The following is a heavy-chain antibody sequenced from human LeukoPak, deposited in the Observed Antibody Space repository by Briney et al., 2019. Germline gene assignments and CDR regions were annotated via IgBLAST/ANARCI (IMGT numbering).Heavy chain of an antibody. V-gene: IGHV1-18*04. CDR1: GYTFTGYY. D-gene: IGHD3-22*01. CDR3: VRDLGIYYDTSGIFFDY. Sequence: GASVKVSCKASGYTFTGYYMHWVRQAPGQGLEWMGWISAYNGNTDTKYAQMVQGRVTMTTDTSTSTAYMELRSLRSDDTAVYYCVRDLGIYYDTSGIFFDYWGQGTLVTVSS. CDR2: ISAYNGNT. J-gene: IGHJ4*02.